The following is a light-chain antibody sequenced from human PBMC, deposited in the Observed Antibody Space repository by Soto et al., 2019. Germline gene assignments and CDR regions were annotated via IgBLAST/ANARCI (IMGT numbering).Light chain of an antibody. CDR3: QQRSDWPWK. J-gene: IGKJ1*01. CDR2: DVS. Sequence: DIVLTQSPVTLSLSPVAIATLSCSASQSVSRSYLAWFQQKPGQAPRLLVYDVSNRATGIPARFSGGGSGTDFTLTISNLEPEDFAVYYCQQRSDWPWKCGKGTKVDIK. V-gene: IGKV3D-20*02. CDR1: QSVSRSY.